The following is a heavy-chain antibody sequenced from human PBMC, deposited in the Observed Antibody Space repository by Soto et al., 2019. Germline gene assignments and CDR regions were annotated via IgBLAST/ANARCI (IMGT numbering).Heavy chain of an antibody. V-gene: IGHV3-20*04. J-gene: IGHJ4*02. CDR1: GFTFDDYG. Sequence: EVQLVESGGGVVRPGGSLRLSCAASGFTFDDYGMSWVRQAPGKGLEWVSGINWNGGSTGYADSVKGRFTISRDNAKNYLYVQMNSLRAEDTALYYCAREKSYGSGSSPFDYWGQGTLVTVSS. D-gene: IGHD3-10*01. CDR2: INWNGGST. CDR3: AREKSYGSGSSPFDY.